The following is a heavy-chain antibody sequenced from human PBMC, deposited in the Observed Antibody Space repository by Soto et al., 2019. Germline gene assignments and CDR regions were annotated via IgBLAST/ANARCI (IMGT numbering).Heavy chain of an antibody. CDR3: AKDYSTVTTDPLSVVLFDY. J-gene: IGHJ4*02. V-gene: IGHV3-23*01. CDR2: ITSDGRT. Sequence: LRLSCAASGFTFSLYAMSWVRHAPGKGLEWVSIITSDGRTYYADSVKGRFTISRDNSKNTVYLQMNSLRAEDTAVYYCAKDYSTVTTDPLSVVLFDYWGQGAMVTVPS. D-gene: IGHD4-17*01. CDR1: GFTFSLYA.